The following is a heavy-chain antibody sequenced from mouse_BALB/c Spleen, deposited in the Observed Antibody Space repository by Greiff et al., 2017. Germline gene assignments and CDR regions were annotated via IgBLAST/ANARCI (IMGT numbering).Heavy chain of an antibody. CDR1: GFNIKDYY. Sequence: EVQRVESGAELVRPGALVKLSCKASGFNIKDYYMHWVKQRPEQGLEWIGWIDPENGNTIYDPKFQGKASITADTSSNTAYLQLSSLTSEDTAVYYCARRGGNYGMLFDYWGQGTTLTVSS. V-gene: IGHV14-1*02. J-gene: IGHJ2*01. CDR2: IDPENGNT. D-gene: IGHD1-1*01. CDR3: ARRGGNYGMLFDY.